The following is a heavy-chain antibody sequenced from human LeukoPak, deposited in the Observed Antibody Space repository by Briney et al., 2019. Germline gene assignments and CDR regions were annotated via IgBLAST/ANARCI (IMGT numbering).Heavy chain of an antibody. CDR1: GYTFTSYG. Sequence: ASVKVSCKASGYTFTSYGISWVRQAPGQGLEWVGWISAYNGNTNYAQKLQGRVTMTTDTSTSTAYMELRSLRSDDTAVYYCARDLGYYGSGSYYRQYYFDYWGQGTLVTVSS. CDR3: ARDLGYYGSGSYYRQYYFDY. V-gene: IGHV1-18*01. J-gene: IGHJ4*02. CDR2: ISAYNGNT. D-gene: IGHD3-10*01.